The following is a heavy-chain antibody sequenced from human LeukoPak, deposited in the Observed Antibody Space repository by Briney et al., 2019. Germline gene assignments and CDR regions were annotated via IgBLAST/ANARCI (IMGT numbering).Heavy chain of an antibody. D-gene: IGHD2-2*01. Sequence: SETLSLTCAVSGGSISSGGYSWSWIRQPPGKGLEWIGYIYHSGSTYYNPSLKSRVTISEDRSKNQFSLKLSSVTAADTAVYYCARRYCSSTSCPIDYWGQGTLVTVSS. V-gene: IGHV4-30-2*01. CDR3: ARRYCSSTSCPIDY. CDR1: GGSISSGGYS. J-gene: IGHJ4*02. CDR2: IYHSGST.